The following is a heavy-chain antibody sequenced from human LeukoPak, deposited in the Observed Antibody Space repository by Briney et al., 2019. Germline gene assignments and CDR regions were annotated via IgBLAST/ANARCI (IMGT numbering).Heavy chain of an antibody. CDR2: INPSVGTS. D-gene: IGHD3-3*01. CDR3: ARDRSGYDVFDC. CDR1: GYAFTTCY. Sequence: ASVKVSCKASGYAFTTCYIHWVRQAPGQGLEWLGIINPSVGTSNYAQTFQGRVAMTRDTSTSTVYIELSSLRSEDTAVYYCARDRSGYDVFDCWGQGTPVTVSS. J-gene: IGHJ4*02. V-gene: IGHV1-46*01.